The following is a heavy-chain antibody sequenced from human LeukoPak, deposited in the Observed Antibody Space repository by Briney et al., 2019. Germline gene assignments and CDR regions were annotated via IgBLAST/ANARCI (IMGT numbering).Heavy chain of an antibody. Sequence: ASVKVSCKASGYTFTAFYIHWVRQAPGQGLEWMGWISAYNGNTNYAQKLQGRVTMTTDTSTSTAYMELRSLRSDDTAVYYCARDVGATTFDYWGQGTLVTVSS. J-gene: IGHJ4*02. V-gene: IGHV1-18*04. CDR2: ISAYNGNT. CDR3: ARDVGATTFDY. D-gene: IGHD1-26*01. CDR1: GYTFTAFY.